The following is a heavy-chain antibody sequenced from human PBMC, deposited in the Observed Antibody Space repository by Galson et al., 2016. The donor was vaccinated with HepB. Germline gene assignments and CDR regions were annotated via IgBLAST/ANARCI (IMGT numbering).Heavy chain of an antibody. J-gene: IGHJ1*01. CDR1: GFTFNNFG. V-gene: IGHV3-23*01. CDR2: ISGSGSST. Sequence: SLRLSCAASGFTFNNFGMSWVRQAPGKGLEWVSLISGSGSSTSYADSVEGRFTISRDNSKNTLYLQMSSLSPDDTAVYYCARDGVRWSPVEYFHHWGQGTLVSVSS. D-gene: IGHD3-3*01. CDR3: ARDGVRWSPVEYFHH.